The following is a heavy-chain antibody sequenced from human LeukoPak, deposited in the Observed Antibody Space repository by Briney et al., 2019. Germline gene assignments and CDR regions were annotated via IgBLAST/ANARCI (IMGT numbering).Heavy chain of an antibody. J-gene: IGHJ4*02. V-gene: IGHV3-48*01. CDR2: ISGSSTIT. Sequence: GGSLRLSCVASGFSFSSYSMSWVRQAPGKGLEWVSYISGSSTITYDADSVKGRFTISRDNSKNTLYLEMNNLRAEDTAVYYCARNKDYAFDYWGRGALVTVSS. D-gene: IGHD4-17*01. CDR3: ARNKDYAFDY. CDR1: GFSFSSYS.